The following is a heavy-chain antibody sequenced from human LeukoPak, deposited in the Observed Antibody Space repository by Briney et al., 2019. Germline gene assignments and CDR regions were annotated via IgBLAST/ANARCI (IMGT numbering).Heavy chain of an antibody. D-gene: IGHD3-10*01. CDR2: ISSRATAI. CDR1: GFTFSSNY. J-gene: IGHJ4*02. Sequence: GGSLRLSCAASGFTFSSNYMSWVRQAPGKGLEWVSYISSRATAIYYADSVKGRFTISRDNAKNSLYLQMNSLRAEDTAVYYCARDFGRYFFDYWGQGTLVTVSS. CDR3: ARDFGRYFFDY. V-gene: IGHV3-11*04.